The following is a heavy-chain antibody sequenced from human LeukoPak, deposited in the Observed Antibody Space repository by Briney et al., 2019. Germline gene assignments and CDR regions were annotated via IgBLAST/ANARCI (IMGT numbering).Heavy chain of an antibody. CDR1: GGSFSGYY. D-gene: IGHD1-1*01. Sequence: PSETLSLTCAVYGGSFSGYYWSWIRQPPGKGLEWIGEINHSGSTNYNPSLKSRVTISVDTSKNQFSLRLTSVTAADTAVYYCARDTGTTSGWLDPWGQGTLVTVSS. CDR2: INHSGST. CDR3: ARDTGTTSGWLDP. V-gene: IGHV4-34*01. J-gene: IGHJ5*02.